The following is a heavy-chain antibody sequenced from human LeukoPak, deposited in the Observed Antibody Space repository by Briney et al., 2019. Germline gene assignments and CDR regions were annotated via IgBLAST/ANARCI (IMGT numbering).Heavy chain of an antibody. CDR2: IGSTGTDR. CDR3: ATETIGRHYDY. D-gene: IGHD1-14*01. J-gene: IGHJ4*02. Sequence: PGGSLRPSCAASGFSFSSSGINWVRQAPGQGLEWVSSIGSTGTDRYYADSVKGRFTISRDNAKNSLYLQMNSLRAEDTAVYYCATETIGRHYDYWGQGTLLTVSS. V-gene: IGHV3-21*01. CDR1: GFSFSSSG.